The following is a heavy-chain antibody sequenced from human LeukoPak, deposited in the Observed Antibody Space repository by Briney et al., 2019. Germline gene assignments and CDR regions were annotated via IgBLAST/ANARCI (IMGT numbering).Heavy chain of an antibody. CDR2: IYYSGST. D-gene: IGHD6-19*01. CDR1: GGSISSYY. Sequence: SETLSLTCTVSGGSISSYYWSWIRQPPGKGLEWIGYIYYSGSTNYNPSLKSRVTISVDTSKNQFSLKLSSVTAADTAVYYCARLSAVAGIGYWGQGTLATVSS. J-gene: IGHJ4*02. CDR3: ARLSAVAGIGY. V-gene: IGHV4-59*08.